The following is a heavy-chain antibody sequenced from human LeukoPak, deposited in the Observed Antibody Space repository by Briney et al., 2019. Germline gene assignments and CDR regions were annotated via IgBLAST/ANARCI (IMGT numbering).Heavy chain of an antibody. D-gene: IGHD2-2*01. CDR2: ISSSSSYI. CDR3: ARMEYQLPHFDY. J-gene: IGHJ4*02. V-gene: IGHV3-21*01. Sequence: GGSLRLSCAASGFTFSSYSMNWVRQAPGKGLEWVSSISSSSSYIYYADSVKGRFTISRDNAKNSLYLQMNSLRAEDTAVYYCARMEYQLPHFDYWGQGTLVTVSS. CDR1: GFTFSSYS.